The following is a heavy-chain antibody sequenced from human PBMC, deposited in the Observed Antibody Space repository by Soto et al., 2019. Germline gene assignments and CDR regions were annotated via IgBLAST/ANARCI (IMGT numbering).Heavy chain of an antibody. CDR2: IYYSGST. CDR1: GGSISSGGYY. Sequence: PSETLSLTCTVSGGSISSGGYYWSWIRQHPGKGLEWIGYIYYSGSTYYNPSLKSRVTISVDTSKNQFSLKLSSVTAADTAVYYCARVGTIFGVVIPGFVFDIWGQGTMVTVSS. D-gene: IGHD3-3*01. V-gene: IGHV4-31*03. CDR3: ARVGTIFGVVIPGFVFDI. J-gene: IGHJ3*02.